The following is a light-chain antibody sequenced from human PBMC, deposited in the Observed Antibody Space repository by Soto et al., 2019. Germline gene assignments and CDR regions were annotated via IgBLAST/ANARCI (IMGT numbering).Light chain of an antibody. CDR2: EVN. J-gene: IGLJ3*02. CDR1: SSDVGGYEY. V-gene: IGLV2-8*01. CDR3: SSYAGNNNWGV. Sequence: QSVLTQPPSASGSPGQSVTISCTGTSSDVGGYEYVSWYQQHPGKAPKLIIYEVNKRPSGVPDRFSGSRSGNTASLTVSGLQAEDEAVYHCSSYAGNNNWGVFGGGTKLTVL.